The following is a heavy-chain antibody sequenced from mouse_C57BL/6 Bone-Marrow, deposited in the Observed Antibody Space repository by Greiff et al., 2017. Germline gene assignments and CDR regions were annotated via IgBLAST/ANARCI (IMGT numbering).Heavy chain of an antibody. J-gene: IGHJ2*01. Sequence: VQLQQSGAALVRPGASVKLSCTASGFNIKDYYMHWVKQRPEQSLEWIGRIDPEDGATEYAPQFQGKATMTADTSSNTAYLQLSRLTSEDAAVYYCTTDGYRAHYGGQGTTLTVSS. CDR3: TTDGYRAHY. D-gene: IGHD2-3*01. CDR2: IDPEDGAT. V-gene: IGHV14-1*01. CDR1: GFNIKDYY.